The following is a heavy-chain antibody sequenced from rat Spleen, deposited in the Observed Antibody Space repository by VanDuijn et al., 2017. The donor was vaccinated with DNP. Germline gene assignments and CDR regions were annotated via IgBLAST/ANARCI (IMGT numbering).Heavy chain of an antibody. CDR2: INSAGTL. Sequence: VQLQESGPGLVEPSQSLSLTCSVTDYSITSCCRWTWIRKFPGHKLEWMGYINSAGTLEYNPSLKGRISITRDTSKNQFFLQVNSVTTDDTATYFCARGDILRSFDYWGQGVMVTVSS. V-gene: IGHV3-3*01. CDR3: ARGDILRSFDY. CDR1: DYSITSCCR. D-gene: IGHD1-6*01. J-gene: IGHJ2*01.